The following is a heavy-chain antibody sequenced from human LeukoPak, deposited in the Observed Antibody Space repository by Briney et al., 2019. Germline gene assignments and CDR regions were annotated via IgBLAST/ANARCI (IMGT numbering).Heavy chain of an antibody. V-gene: IGHV3-53*01. CDR3: ARFRVAAAVSTDAFDI. D-gene: IGHD6-13*01. J-gene: IGHJ3*02. CDR2: IYSGGST. CDR1: GFTVSSNY. Sequence: PGGSLRLSYAASGFTVSSNYMSWVRQAPGKGLEWVSVIYSGGSTYYADSVKGRFTISRDNSKNTLYLQTNSLRAEDTAVYYCARFRVAAAVSTDAFDIWGQGTMVTVSS.